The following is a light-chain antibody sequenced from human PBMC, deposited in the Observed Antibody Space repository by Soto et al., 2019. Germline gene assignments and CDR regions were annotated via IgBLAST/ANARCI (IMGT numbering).Light chain of an antibody. Sequence: EIVMTQSPATLSVSPGERATLSCRASQSVSSNLAWYQQKPGQAPMLLIYGASTRATGIPARFSGSGSGTEVTLTISSLQSEDFAVYDCQQYNNWPPWTFGQGTKVYIK. CDR2: GAS. CDR1: QSVSSN. CDR3: QQYNNWPPWT. J-gene: IGKJ1*01. V-gene: IGKV3-15*01.